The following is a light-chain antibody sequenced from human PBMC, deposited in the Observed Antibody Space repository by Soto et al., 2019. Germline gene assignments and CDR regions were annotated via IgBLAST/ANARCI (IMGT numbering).Light chain of an antibody. V-gene: IGKV1-39*01. CDR2: AAS. Sequence: DIHMTQSPSSLSASIRERVSITCRASQNITTCLHWYQQRPGRSPNLLIYAASHLQNGVPSRFSGSGSGPDFTLTIDSLQPEDFATYYCQQSYTAPWTFGQGTKVESK. CDR3: QQSYTAPWT. J-gene: IGKJ1*01. CDR1: QNITTC.